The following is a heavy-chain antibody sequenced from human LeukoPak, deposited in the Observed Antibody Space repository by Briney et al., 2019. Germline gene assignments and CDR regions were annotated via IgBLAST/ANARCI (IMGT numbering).Heavy chain of an antibody. V-gene: IGHV4-34*01. CDR1: GGSFSGYY. D-gene: IGHD4-23*01. CDR3: ARGLGLRWQYFDY. Sequence: ASETLSLTCAVYGGSFSGYYWGWMRQPPGKGLEWIGEINHSGSTNYNPSLKSRVTISVDTSKNQFSLKLSSVTAADTAVYYCARGLGLRWQYFDYWGQGTLVTVSS. CDR2: INHSGST. J-gene: IGHJ4*02.